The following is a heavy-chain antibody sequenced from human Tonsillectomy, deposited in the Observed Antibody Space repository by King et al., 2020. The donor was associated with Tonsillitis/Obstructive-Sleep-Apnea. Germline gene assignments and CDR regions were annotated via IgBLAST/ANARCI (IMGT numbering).Heavy chain of an antibody. D-gene: IGHD1-20*01. CDR2: INAGNGNT. CDR1: GYTFTSYA. CDR3: SRGNPSYNWNDEGY. J-gene: IGHJ4*02. Sequence: QLVQSGAEVKKPGASVKVSCKASGYTFTSYAMHWVRQAPGQRLEWMGWINAGNGNTKYSQKFQGRVTITRDTSASTAYMELSSLRSEDTAVYYCSRGNPSYNWNDEGYWGQGTLVTVSS. V-gene: IGHV1-3*01.